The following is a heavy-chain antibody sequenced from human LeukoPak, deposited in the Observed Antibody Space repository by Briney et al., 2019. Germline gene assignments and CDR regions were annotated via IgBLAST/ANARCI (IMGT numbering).Heavy chain of an antibody. D-gene: IGHD5-24*01. CDR3: AREGGGGYNLTPPDY. J-gene: IGHJ4*02. Sequence: PSETLSLTCTVSGGSISSGDYYWSWIRQPPGKGLEWIGYIYYSGSTYYNPSLKSRVTISVDTSKNQFSLKLSSVTAADTAVYYCAREGGGGYNLTPPDYWGQGTLVTVSS. CDR1: GGSISSGDYY. CDR2: IYYSGST. V-gene: IGHV4-30-4*01.